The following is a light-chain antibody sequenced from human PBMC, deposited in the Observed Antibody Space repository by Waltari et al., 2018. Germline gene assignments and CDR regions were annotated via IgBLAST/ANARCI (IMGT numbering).Light chain of an antibody. Sequence: DVVMTQSPLSLPVTLGQPASISCRSSQSLVHSDGNTSVNWFQQRPGQSPRRLIYKVSNRDSGVPDRFSGSGSGTDFTLKISRVEAEDVGVYYCMQGTHWPWTFGQGTKVDIK. V-gene: IGKV2-30*02. CDR1: QSLVHSDGNTS. CDR2: KVS. J-gene: IGKJ1*01. CDR3: MQGTHWPWT.